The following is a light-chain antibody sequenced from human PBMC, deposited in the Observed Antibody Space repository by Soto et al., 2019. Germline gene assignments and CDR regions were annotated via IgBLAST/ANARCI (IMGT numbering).Light chain of an antibody. CDR2: AAS. CDR3: QQYNTYSPWA. Sequence: DLPFTQSPSLLSASVGDRVTITCPASQGISSYLAWYQQKPGKAPKLLVYAASTLQSGVPSRFRGSGSGTEFTLTIRSLQPDDFATYYCQQYNTYSPWAFGQGTTVDIK. CDR1: QGISSY. J-gene: IGKJ1*01. V-gene: IGKV1-9*01.